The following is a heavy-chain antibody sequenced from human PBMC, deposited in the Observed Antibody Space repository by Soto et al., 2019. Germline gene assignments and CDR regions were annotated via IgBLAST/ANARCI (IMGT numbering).Heavy chain of an antibody. J-gene: IGHJ4*02. CDR2: ISGSGDTI. D-gene: IGHD3-10*01. CDR1: GFTFSDSY. V-gene: IGHV3-11*01. Sequence: QVQLVESGGGLVKPGGSLRLSCAASGFTFSDSYMTWIRQAPGKGLEWISYISGSGDTIYYADSVKGRFTVSRDNAKNSLYLRTNSLRAEDTAVYYCASDPYYYASEYWGQGTLVTVSS. CDR3: ASDPYYYASEY.